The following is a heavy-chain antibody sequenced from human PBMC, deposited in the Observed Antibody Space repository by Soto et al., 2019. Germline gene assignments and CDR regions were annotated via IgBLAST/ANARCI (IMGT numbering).Heavy chain of an antibody. Sequence: GESLKISCKGSGYSFTSYRIGWVRQMPGKGLEWMGIIYPGDSDTRYSPSFQGQVTISADKSISTAYLQWSSLKASDTAMYYCARVGHSSGWYDAFDIWGQGTMVTVSS. CDR1: GYSFTSYR. V-gene: IGHV5-51*01. J-gene: IGHJ3*02. CDR2: IYPGDSDT. D-gene: IGHD6-19*01. CDR3: ARVGHSSGWYDAFDI.